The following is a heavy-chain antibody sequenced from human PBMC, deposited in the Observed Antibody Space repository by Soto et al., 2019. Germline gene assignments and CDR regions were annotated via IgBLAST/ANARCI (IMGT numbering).Heavy chain of an antibody. CDR2: INPSGGIT. J-gene: IGHJ4*02. V-gene: IGHV1-46*03. CDR1: GDTFTTYD. Sequence: QVQLVQSGAEVKKPGASVKVSCKASGDTFTTYDMHWVRQAPGQGLEWMGIINPSGGITSYAKKSQHRVTMPTKTSTGTVSSELSSPISENPAVYYCATGMVRGVISHLDSWGQGTLVSVSS. D-gene: IGHD3-10*01. CDR3: ATGMVRGVISHLDS.